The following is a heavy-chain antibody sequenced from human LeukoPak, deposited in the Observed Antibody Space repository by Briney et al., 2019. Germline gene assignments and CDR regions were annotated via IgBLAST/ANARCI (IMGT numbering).Heavy chain of an antibody. CDR1: GFTFTSHV. CDR3: AREGLERRTNFDY. J-gene: IGHJ4*02. CDR2: ISMNVQTT. Sequence: GGSLRLSCSASGFTFTSHVMHWVRRAPGKGLQYVSGISMNVQTTYYAGSVKGRFTISRDSSKNTVYLQMNSLTAEDTAVYYCAREGLERRTNFDYWGQGTLVSVSS. D-gene: IGHD1-1*01. V-gene: IGHV3-64*04.